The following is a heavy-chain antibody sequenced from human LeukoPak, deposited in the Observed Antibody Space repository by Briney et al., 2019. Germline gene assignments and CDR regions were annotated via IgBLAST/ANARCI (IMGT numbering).Heavy chain of an antibody. J-gene: IGHJ4*02. CDR3: AAVGYYGSGSPTEDYFDY. CDR2: IVVGSGNT. Sequence: SVKVSCKASGFTFTSSAVQWVRQARGQRLEWIGWIVVGSGNTNYAQKFQERVTITRDMSTSTAYMELSSLRSEDTAVYYCAAVGYYGSGSPTEDYFDYWGQGTLVTVSS. CDR1: GFTFTSSA. D-gene: IGHD3-10*01. V-gene: IGHV1-58*01.